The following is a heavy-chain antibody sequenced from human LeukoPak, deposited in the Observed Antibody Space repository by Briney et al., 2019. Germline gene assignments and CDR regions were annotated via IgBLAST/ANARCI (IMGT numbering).Heavy chain of an antibody. CDR1: GSSFTNYW. CDR3: ARLIMVRGVIKAFDY. V-gene: IGHV5-51*01. J-gene: IGHJ4*02. Sequence: GESLQISCQGSGSSFTNYWIGWVRQMPGKGLEWMGIIYPGDSDTRHSPSFQGQVTISADKSISTAYLQWSSLKASDTAIYYCARLIMVRGVIKAFDYWGQGTLVTVSS. D-gene: IGHD3-10*01. CDR2: IYPGDSDT.